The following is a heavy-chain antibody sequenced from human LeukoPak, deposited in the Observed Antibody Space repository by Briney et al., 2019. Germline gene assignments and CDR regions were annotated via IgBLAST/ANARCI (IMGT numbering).Heavy chain of an antibody. J-gene: IGHJ6*03. Sequence: SETLSLTCTVSGGSISSHYWSWIRQPPGKGLEWIGYIYYSGSTNYNPSLKSRVTISVDTSKNQFSLNLSSVTAADTAVYCCARTAVGSYYYYYMDVWGKGTTVTVSS. CDR2: IYYSGST. CDR3: ARTAVGSYYYYYMDV. D-gene: IGHD5-18*01. CDR1: GGSISSHY. V-gene: IGHV4-59*11.